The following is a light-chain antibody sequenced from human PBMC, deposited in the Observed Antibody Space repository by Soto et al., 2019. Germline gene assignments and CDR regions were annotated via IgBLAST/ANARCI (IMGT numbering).Light chain of an antibody. V-gene: IGKV3D-15*01. J-gene: IGKJ4*01. CDR2: GAS. CDR1: QSVSSN. Sequence: EIVMTQSPATLSVSPGERATLSCRASQSVSSNLAWYQQKPGQAPRLLIYGASSRATGIPDRFSGSGSGTDFTLTISSLQPEDFATYYCQQLNSYPLTFGGGTKVDIK. CDR3: QQLNSYPLT.